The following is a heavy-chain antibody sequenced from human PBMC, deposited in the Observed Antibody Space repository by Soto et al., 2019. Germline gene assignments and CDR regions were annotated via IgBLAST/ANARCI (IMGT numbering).Heavy chain of an antibody. J-gene: IGHJ6*02. CDR2: IGPSDSYT. CDR1: GYSFTSYW. D-gene: IGHD3-22*01. Sequence: GESLKISCKGSGYSFTSYWISWVRQMPGKGLEWMGRIGPSDSYTNYSPSFQGHVTISADKSISTAYLQWSSLKASDTAMYYCARSPLPSIYYDSSGYYYYYGMDVWGQGTTVTVSS. CDR3: ARSPLPSIYYDSSGYYYYYGMDV. V-gene: IGHV5-10-1*01.